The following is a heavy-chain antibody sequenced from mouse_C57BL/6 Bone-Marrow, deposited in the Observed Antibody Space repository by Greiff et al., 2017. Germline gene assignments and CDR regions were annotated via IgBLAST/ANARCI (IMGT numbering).Heavy chain of an antibody. J-gene: IGHJ2*01. D-gene: IGHD4-1*01. CDR1: GFTFSSYA. CDR2: ISDGGSYT. Sequence: EVKVVESGGGLVKPGGSLKLSCAASGFTFSSYAMSWVRQTPEKRLEWVATISDGGSYTYYPDNVKGRFTISRDNAKNNLYLQMSHLKSEDTAMYYCASLLTLDYWGQGTTLTVSS. CDR3: ASLLTLDY. V-gene: IGHV5-4*03.